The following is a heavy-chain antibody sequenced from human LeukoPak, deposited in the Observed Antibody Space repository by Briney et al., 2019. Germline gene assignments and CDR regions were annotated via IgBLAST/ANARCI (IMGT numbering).Heavy chain of an antibody. CDR1: GFTFSSYA. Sequence: GGSLSFSFEPSGFTFSSYAMHWVRQDPGKELEWVAVISYDGSNKYYADSVKGRFTISRDNSKNTLYLQMNSLRAEDTAVYYCARVPATNGKYCGGDCYLGGYYYYGMDVWGQGTTVTVSS. V-gene: IGHV3-30-3*01. CDR3: ARVPATNGKYCGGDCYLGGYYYYGMDV. D-gene: IGHD2-21*02. CDR2: ISYDGSNK. J-gene: IGHJ6*02.